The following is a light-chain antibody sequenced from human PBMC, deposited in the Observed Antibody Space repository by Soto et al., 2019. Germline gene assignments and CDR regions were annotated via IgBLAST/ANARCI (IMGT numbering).Light chain of an antibody. J-gene: IGKJ5*01. CDR3: QQRHMWPIT. V-gene: IGKV3-11*01. CDR1: QSFRGL. CDR2: DAY. Sequence: EVVLTQSPVTLSLSPGERATLSCRASQSFRGLLAWYQQKPGQAPRLLIYDAYNRATGIPPRFSGSGSGTDFTLTISSLEPEDSAVYYCQQRHMWPITFGQWTRLESK.